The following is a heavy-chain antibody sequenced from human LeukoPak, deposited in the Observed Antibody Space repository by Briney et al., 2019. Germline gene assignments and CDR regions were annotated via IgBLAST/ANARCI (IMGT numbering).Heavy chain of an antibody. CDR2: IFTSGTT. J-gene: IGHJ4*02. CDR3: ARGLLSTVEF. D-gene: IGHD4-11*01. CDR1: GGSISSYY. Sequence: SETLSLTCTVSGGSISSYYWSWIRQPAGKGLEWIGRIFTSGTTNYNPSLKSRVSMSVDTSKNQFSLKLSSVIAADTAVYYCARGLLSTVEFWGQGTLVTVS. V-gene: IGHV4-4*07.